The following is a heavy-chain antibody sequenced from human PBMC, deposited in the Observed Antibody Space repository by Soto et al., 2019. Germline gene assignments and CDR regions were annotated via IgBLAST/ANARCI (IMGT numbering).Heavy chain of an antibody. Sequence: QVQLQESGPGLVKPSETLSLTCTVSGGSISSYYWSWIRQPPGKGLEWIGYIYYSGSTNYNPSLKSRVTISVDTSKNQFSLKLSSVTAADTAVYYCARIGGYPAQGMDVWGQGTTVTVSS. J-gene: IGHJ6*02. D-gene: IGHD3-16*01. CDR1: GGSISSYY. CDR2: IYYSGST. V-gene: IGHV4-59*01. CDR3: ARIGGYPAQGMDV.